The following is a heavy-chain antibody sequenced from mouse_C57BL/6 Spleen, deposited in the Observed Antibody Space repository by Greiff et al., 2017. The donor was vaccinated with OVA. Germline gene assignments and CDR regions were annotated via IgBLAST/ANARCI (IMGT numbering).Heavy chain of an antibody. Sequence: VQLQQPGAELVMPGASVKLSCKASGYTFTSYWMHWVKQRPGQGLEWIGEIDPSDSYTNYNQKFKGKSTLTVDKSSSTAYMQLSSLTSEDSAVYYCARGDQLGRDYFDYWGQGTTLTVSS. CDR2: IDPSDSYT. J-gene: IGHJ2*01. D-gene: IGHD4-1*01. CDR3: ARGDQLGRDYFDY. CDR1: GYTFTSYW. V-gene: IGHV1-69*01.